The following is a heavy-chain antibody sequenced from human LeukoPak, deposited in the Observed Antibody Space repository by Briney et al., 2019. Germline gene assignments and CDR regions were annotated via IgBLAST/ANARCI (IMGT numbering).Heavy chain of an antibody. D-gene: IGHD3-10*01. CDR3: ARVEGGSAEFFVGYYYYYMDV. Sequence: PSETLSLTCTVSGGSISSSTYYWSWIRQPAGKGLEWIGRIYTSGSTNYNPSLKSRVTMSVDTSKNQFSLKLSSVTAADTAVYYCARVEGGSAEFFVGYYYYYMDVWGKGTTVTVSS. V-gene: IGHV4-61*02. CDR1: GGSISSSTYY. J-gene: IGHJ6*03. CDR2: IYTSGST.